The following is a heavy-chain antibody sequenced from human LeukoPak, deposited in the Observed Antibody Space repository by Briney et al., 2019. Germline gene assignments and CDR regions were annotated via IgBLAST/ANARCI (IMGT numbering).Heavy chain of an antibody. D-gene: IGHD6-13*01. Sequence: PGGSLTLSCVDPGFTFCDYYMSWIRLAPGKGLEWVSYISSRSTDISYADSVKGRFTISRDNGKNSLYLQMDSLRAEDTAVYYCARVAAAGYYFDHWGQGTLVTVSS. V-gene: IGHV3-11*06. CDR1: GFTFCDYY. J-gene: IGHJ4*02. CDR2: ISSRSTDI. CDR3: ARVAAAGYYFDH.